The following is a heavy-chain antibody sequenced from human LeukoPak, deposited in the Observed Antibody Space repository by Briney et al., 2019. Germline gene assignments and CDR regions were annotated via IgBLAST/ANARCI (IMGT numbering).Heavy chain of an antibody. CDR3: ARASGLTVTTFDY. CDR2: ITPIFGTA. Sequence: GSSVKVSCKASGGTFSRFTISWVRQAPGQGFEWMGGITPIFGTANFAQKFQGRVSITADESTSTAYMELSSLRSEDTAVYYCARASGLTVTTFDYWGQGTLVTVSS. D-gene: IGHD4-17*01. CDR1: GGTFSRFT. V-gene: IGHV1-69*01. J-gene: IGHJ4*02.